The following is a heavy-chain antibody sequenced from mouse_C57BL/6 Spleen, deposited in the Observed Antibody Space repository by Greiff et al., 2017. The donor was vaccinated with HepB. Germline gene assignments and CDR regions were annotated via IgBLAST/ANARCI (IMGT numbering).Heavy chain of an antibody. Sequence: VQLQQSGPELVKPGASVKISCKASGYTFTDYYMNWVKQSHGKSLEWIGDINPNNGGTSYNQKFKGKATLTVDKSSSTAYMQLSSLTSEDSAVYYCAIGEYSTGPPFAYWGQGTLVTVSA. CDR3: AIGEYSTGPPFAY. V-gene: IGHV1-26*01. J-gene: IGHJ3*01. D-gene: IGHD4-1*01. CDR2: INPNNGGT. CDR1: GYTFTDYY.